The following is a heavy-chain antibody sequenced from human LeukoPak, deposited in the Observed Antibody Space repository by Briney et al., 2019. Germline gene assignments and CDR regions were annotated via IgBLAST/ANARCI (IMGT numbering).Heavy chain of an antibody. CDR2: IYFSGST. Sequence: PSETLSLTCTVSVVSVGSGDYFWSWIRQPPGKGLEWIGYIYFSGSTDSNPSLESRVTMPIDTSKSQFSAKLTRARAENTAVYYGTRNARPDYWGQGLLVTVSS. D-gene: IGHD1-14*01. V-gene: IGHV4-30-4*08. CDR3: TRNARPDY. J-gene: IGHJ4*02. CDR1: VVSVGSGDYF.